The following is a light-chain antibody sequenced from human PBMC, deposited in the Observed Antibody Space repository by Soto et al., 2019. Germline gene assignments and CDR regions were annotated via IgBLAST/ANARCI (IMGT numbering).Light chain of an antibody. V-gene: IGKV1-5*03. CDR3: QHYSANRT. J-gene: IGKJ1*01. CDR1: QGIGNW. Sequence: DIQMTQSPSTLSASVGDRVTITCRASQGIGNWLAWYQQKPGTAPNLLIYKASTLQSGVPSRFSSSGSGTEFPPTSSRLPPDYSTTYYCQHYSANRTFGQGTKVEIK. CDR2: KAS.